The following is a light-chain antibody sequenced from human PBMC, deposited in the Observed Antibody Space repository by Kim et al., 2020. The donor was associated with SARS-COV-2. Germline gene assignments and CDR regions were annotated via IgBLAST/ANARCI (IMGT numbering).Light chain of an antibody. CDR1: SGSVSASSF. Sequence: QTVVAQEPSFSVSPGGTVTLTCGLSSGSVSASSFPSWYRQTPGQAPRTLIYSTNARSSGVPDSFSGSILGSKAALTITGAQADDESDYYCILAVAGTWVFGGGTKLTVL. V-gene: IGLV8-61*01. CDR2: STN. CDR3: ILAVAGTWV. J-gene: IGLJ3*02.